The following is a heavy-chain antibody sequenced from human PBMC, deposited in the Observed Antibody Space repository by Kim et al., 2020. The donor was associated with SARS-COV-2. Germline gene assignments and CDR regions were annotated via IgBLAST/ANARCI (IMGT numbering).Heavy chain of an antibody. CDR2: ISESGGST. CDR1: GFTFSSYA. V-gene: IGHV3-23*01. CDR3: ATPRHSGGYYYTF. J-gene: IGHJ4*02. Sequence: GGSLRLSCAASGFTFSSYAMSWVRQAPGKGLEWVSGISESGGSTYYADSVKGRFSISRDNSKNTLYLQMNSLRAEDTAVYYRATPRHSGGYYYTFWGQGTLVTVSS. D-gene: IGHD3-22*01.